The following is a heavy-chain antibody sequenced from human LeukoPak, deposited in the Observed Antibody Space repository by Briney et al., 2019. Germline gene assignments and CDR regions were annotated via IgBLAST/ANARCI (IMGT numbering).Heavy chain of an antibody. CDR3: ARNEVYSSSWFDY. CDR2: IYHSGST. Sequence: SQTLSLTCTVSGGSISSGGYYWSWIRQPPGKGLEWIGYIYHSGSTYYNPSLKSRVTISVDRSKNQFSLKLSSVTAADTAVYYCARNEVYSSSWFDYWGQGTLVTVSS. D-gene: IGHD6-13*01. V-gene: IGHV4-30-2*01. CDR1: GGSISSGGYY. J-gene: IGHJ4*02.